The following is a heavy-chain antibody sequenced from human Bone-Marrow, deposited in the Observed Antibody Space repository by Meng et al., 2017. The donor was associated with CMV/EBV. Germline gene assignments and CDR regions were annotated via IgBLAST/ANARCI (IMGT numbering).Heavy chain of an antibody. CDR2: IITILGIA. D-gene: IGHD2-2*01. Sequence: SVKVSCKASGCTFSSYAISWVRQAPGQGLEWMGGIITILGIANYAQKFQGRVTITADKSTSTAYMELSSLGSEDTAVYYCASWGRQLLWGYYYGMDVWGQGTTVTVSS. CDR3: ASWGRQLLWGYYYGMDV. J-gene: IGHJ6*02. CDR1: GCTFSSYA. V-gene: IGHV1-69*10.